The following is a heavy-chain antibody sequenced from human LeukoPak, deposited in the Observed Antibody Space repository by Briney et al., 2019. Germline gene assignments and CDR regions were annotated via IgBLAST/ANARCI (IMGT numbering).Heavy chain of an antibody. CDR3: ARDLKWTGY. D-gene: IGHD3/OR15-3a*01. V-gene: IGHV3-48*02. Sequence: GGSLRLSCAASGFTFSSFSMNWGRQAPGKGLEWVSYISSSSSAISYADSVKGRFTISRDNAKNSLYLQMNSLRDEDTGVYYCARDLKWTGYWGQGTLVTVPS. CDR1: GFTFSSFS. J-gene: IGHJ4*02. CDR2: ISSSSSAI.